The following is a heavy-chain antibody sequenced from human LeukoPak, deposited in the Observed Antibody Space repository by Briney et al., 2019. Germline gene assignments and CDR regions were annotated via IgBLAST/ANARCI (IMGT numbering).Heavy chain of an antibody. CDR2: INPNSGGT. CDR1: GYTFTGYY. V-gene: IGHV1-2*02. CDR3: ARSPQYSSSWYWFDP. J-gene: IGHJ5*02. D-gene: IGHD6-13*01. Sequence: GASVKVSCKASGYTFTGYYMHWVRQAPGQGLEWMGWINPNSGGTNYAQKFQGRVTMTRDTSISTAYMELSGLRSDDTAVYYCARSPQYSSSWYWFDPWGQGTLVTVSS.